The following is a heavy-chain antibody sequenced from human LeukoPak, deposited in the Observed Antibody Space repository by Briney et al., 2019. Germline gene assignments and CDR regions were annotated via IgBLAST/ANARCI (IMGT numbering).Heavy chain of an antibody. V-gene: IGHV3-48*04. CDR3: ARETRSAWEFEY. D-gene: IGHD1-26*01. CDR1: GFTFNTYG. CDR2: ISSRSSTI. Sequence: GGSLRLSCAASGFTFNTYGMNCVRQAPGKGLEWVSYISSRSSTIFYADSVKGRFTISRDNAKNSLFLQMNSLRAEDTAVYYCARETRSAWEFEYWGQGTLVTVSS. J-gene: IGHJ4*02.